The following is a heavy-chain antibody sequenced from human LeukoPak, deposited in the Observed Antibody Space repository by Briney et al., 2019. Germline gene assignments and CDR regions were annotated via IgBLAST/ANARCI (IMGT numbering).Heavy chain of an antibody. Sequence: PGGSLRLSCAASGFTFSSYAMSWVRQAPGKGLEWVSAISGSGGSTYYADSVKGRFTISRDNSKNTLYLQMNSLRAEDTAVYYCARGIPPARKNLSVTYPLQGYYMDIWGKGTTVTVSS. CDR2: ISGSGGST. V-gene: IGHV3-23*01. CDR1: GFTFSSYA. CDR3: ARGIPPARKNLSVTYPLQGYYMDI. J-gene: IGHJ6*03. D-gene: IGHD1-26*01.